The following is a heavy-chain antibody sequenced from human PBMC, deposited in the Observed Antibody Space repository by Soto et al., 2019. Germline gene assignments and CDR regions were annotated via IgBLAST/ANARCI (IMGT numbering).Heavy chain of an antibody. CDR1: GYTFTSYD. CDR3: ARGNYIWGSYRLIDY. D-gene: IGHD3-16*02. Sequence: QVPLVKSGAEVKKPGASVKVSCKASGYTFTSYDINWVRQATGQGLEWMGWMNPNSGNKGYARKFQDRVTMTRDTSISTAYMELSSLRSDDTAVYYCARGNYIWGSYRLIDYWGQGTLVTVSS. CDR2: MNPNSGNK. V-gene: IGHV1-8*01. J-gene: IGHJ4*02.